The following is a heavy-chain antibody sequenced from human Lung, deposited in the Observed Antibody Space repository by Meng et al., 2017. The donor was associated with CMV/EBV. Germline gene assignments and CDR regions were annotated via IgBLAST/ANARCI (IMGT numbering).Heavy chain of an antibody. Sequence: LSLTCAASGFTFSGSAMHWVRQASGKGLEWVGRIRSKANSYATAYAASVKGRFTISRDDSKNTAYLQMNSLKTEDTAVYYCTRHEREYYYGSSGTPYHYYYGMDVWGQGTTVTVSS. CDR1: GFTFSGSA. J-gene: IGHJ6*02. CDR2: IRSKANSYAT. D-gene: IGHD3-22*01. V-gene: IGHV3-73*01. CDR3: TRHEREYYYGSSGTPYHYYYGMDV.